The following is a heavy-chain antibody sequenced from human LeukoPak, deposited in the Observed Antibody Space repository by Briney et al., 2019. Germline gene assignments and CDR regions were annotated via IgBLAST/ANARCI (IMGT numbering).Heavy chain of an antibody. CDR2: ISGIVSGT. J-gene: IGHJ3*01. V-gene: IGHV3-23*01. CDR3: AKDPNGDYVGAFDF. D-gene: IGHD4-23*01. Sequence: PGGSLRLSCAATGFAFSNSAMTWVRQGPGKGLEWVSGISGIVSGTYYADSVKGRFTISRDNSKRTLYLQMNSLRVEDTAMYYCAKDPNGDYVGAFDFWGQGTLVSVSS. CDR1: GFAFSNSA.